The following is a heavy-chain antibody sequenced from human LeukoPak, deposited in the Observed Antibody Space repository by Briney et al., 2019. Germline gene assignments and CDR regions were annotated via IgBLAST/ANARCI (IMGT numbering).Heavy chain of an antibody. V-gene: IGHV4-39*07. CDR2: INHSGST. CDR1: GGSISSSSYY. D-gene: IGHD5-18*01. J-gene: IGHJ4*02. Sequence: PSETLSLTCTVSGGSISSSSYYWGWIRQPPGKGLEWIGEINHSGSTNYNPSLKSRVTISVDTSKNQFSLKLSSVTAADTAVYYCARGPGIQLWLHYFDYWGQGTLVTVSS. CDR3: ARGPGIQLWLHYFDY.